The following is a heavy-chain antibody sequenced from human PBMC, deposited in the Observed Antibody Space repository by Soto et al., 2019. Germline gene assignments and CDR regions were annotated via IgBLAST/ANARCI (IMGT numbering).Heavy chain of an antibody. Sequence: LRLSCAASGFTFSSYWMSWVRQAPGKGLEWVANIKQDGSEKYYVDSVKGRFTISRDNAKNSLYLQMNSLRAEDTAVYYCARVECSGGSCYPDDAFDIWGQGTMVTVSS. J-gene: IGHJ3*02. V-gene: IGHV3-7*01. D-gene: IGHD2-15*01. CDR3: ARVECSGGSCYPDDAFDI. CDR2: IKQDGSEK. CDR1: GFTFSSYW.